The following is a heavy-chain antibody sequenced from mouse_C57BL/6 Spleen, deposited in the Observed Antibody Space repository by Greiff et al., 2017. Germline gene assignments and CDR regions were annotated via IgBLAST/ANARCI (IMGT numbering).Heavy chain of an antibody. Sequence: QVQLQQPGAELVKPGASVKLSCKASGYTFTSYWMHWVKQRPGRGLEWIGRIDPNSGGTKYNEKFKCKATLTVDKPSSTAYMQHSSLTSENSAVYFGAREKGPSYYFDNWGQGATRTVYS. CDR1: GYTFTSYW. CDR2: IDPNSGGT. CDR3: AREKGPSYYFDN. V-gene: IGHV1-72*01. J-gene: IGHJ2*01.